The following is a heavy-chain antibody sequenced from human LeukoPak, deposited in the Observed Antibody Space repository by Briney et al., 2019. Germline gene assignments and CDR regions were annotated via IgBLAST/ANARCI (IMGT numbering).Heavy chain of an antibody. CDR2: ISDSDGST. CDR1: AFTLSTYA. J-gene: IGHJ4*02. V-gene: IGHV3-23*01. D-gene: IGHD6-13*01. Sequence: PGGSLRLSCAASAFTLSTYAMSWVRQAPGKGLEWVSVISDSDGSTYFADSVKGRFTISRDSSGNTLYLQMNSLRAEDTAVYYCARESIAAAGSFDYWGQGTLVTVSS. CDR3: ARESIAAAGSFDY.